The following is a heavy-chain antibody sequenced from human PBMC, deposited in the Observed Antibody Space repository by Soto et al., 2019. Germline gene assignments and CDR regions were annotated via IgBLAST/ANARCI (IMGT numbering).Heavy chain of an antibody. V-gene: IGHV1-8*01. CDR3: ARVGSYCRSTSCFDY. J-gene: IGHJ4*02. Sequence: ASVKVSCKASGYTFTSYDINWVRQATGQGLEWMGWMNPNSGNTGYAQKFQGRVSMTTDTSTSTAYMELRGLRSDDTAVYYCARVGSYCRSTSCFDYWGQGTLVTVSS. D-gene: IGHD2-2*01. CDR1: GYTFTSYD. CDR2: MNPNSGNT.